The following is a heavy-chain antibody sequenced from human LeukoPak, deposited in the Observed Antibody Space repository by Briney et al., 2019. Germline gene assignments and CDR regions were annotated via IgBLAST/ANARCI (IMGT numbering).Heavy chain of an antibody. J-gene: IGHJ3*02. Sequence: GGSLRLSCAASGFTFSSYSMNWVRQAPGKGLEWISYISSSNSTMYYADSVKGRFTISRDNAKKSLYLLMNSLRDEDTAVYFCAREVAARSHAFDIWGQGTMVTVSS. CDR3: AREVAARSHAFDI. CDR1: GFTFSSYS. V-gene: IGHV3-48*02. CDR2: ISSSNSTM. D-gene: IGHD6-6*01.